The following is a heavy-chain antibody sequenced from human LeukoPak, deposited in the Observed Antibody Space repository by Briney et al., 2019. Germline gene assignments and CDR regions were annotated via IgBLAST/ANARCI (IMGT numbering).Heavy chain of an antibody. CDR1: GGSFSGYY. D-gene: IGHD5-12*01. Sequence: SETLSLTCAVYGGSFSGYYWSWIRQPPGKGLEWIGEINHSGSTNYNPSLKSRVTISVDTSKNQFSLKLRSVTAADTAVYYCARDGYSGYARLYFDYWGQGTLVTVSS. V-gene: IGHV4-34*01. CDR2: INHSGST. J-gene: IGHJ4*02. CDR3: ARDGYSGYARLYFDY.